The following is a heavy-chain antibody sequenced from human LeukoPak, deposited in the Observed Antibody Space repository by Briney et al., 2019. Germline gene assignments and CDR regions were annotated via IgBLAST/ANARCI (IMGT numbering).Heavy chain of an antibody. Sequence: PPETLSLTCTVSGGSISSYYWGWIRQPPGKGLEWIGSIYYRGSTYYNPSLKSRVTISVDTSKNQFSLKLSSVTAADTAVYYCARLGTTVTTDYWGQGTLVTVSS. CDR2: IYYRGST. D-gene: IGHD4-17*01. CDR1: GGSISSYY. V-gene: IGHV4-39*01. CDR3: ARLGTTVTTDY. J-gene: IGHJ4*02.